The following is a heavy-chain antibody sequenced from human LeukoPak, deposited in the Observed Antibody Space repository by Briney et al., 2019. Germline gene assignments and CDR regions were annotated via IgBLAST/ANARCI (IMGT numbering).Heavy chain of an antibody. CDR3: AKNRVSGWYIRIDAFDI. CDR2: ISGSGGST. V-gene: IGHV3-23*01. J-gene: IGHJ3*02. CDR1: GGSFSGYY. D-gene: IGHD6-19*01. Sequence: ETLSLTCAVYGGSFSGYYWSWIRQPPGKGLEWVSAISGSGGSTYYADSVKGRFTISRDNSKNTLYLQMNSLRAEDTAVYYCAKNRVSGWYIRIDAFDIWGQGTMVTVSS.